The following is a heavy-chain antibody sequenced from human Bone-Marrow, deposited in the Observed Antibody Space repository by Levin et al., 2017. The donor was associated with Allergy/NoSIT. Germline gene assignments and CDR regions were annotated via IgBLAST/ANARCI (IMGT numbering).Heavy chain of an antibody. CDR2: IYYSGST. CDR3: ARGDDSPARFCMDV. Sequence: SETLSLTCSVSGGSISRFYWSWVRQPPGKGLEWIGYIYYSGSTIYNPSLKSRVTITLDTSKSQFSLKLTSVTAADTALYYCARGDDSPARFCMDVRGKGTTVTVSS. V-gene: IGHV4-59*01. J-gene: IGHJ6*03. CDR1: GGSISRFY. D-gene: IGHD2-21*02.